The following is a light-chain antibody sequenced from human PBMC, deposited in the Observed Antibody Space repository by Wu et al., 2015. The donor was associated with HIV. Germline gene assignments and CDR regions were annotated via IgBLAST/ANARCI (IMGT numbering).Light chain of an antibody. J-gene: IGKJ4*01. V-gene: IGKV3-20*01. CDR3: QQYGTSPALT. CDR2: EVS. CDR1: QSMSRNY. Sequence: EIVLTQSPGTLSLSPGERATLSCRASQSMSRNYLAWYQQKPGQAPRLLIYEVSNRATGIPDRFSGSGSGTDFTLTISRVEPEDFAVYYCQQYGTSPALTFGGRDQGGDQT.